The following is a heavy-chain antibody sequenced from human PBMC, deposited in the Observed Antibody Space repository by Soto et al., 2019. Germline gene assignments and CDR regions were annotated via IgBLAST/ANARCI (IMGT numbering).Heavy chain of an antibody. J-gene: IGHJ4*02. CDR2: INHSGST. Sequence: WETLSLTCAVYGGSFSGYYWSWIRQPPGKGLEWIGEINHSGSTNYNPSLKSRVTISVDTSKNQFSLKLSSVTAADTAVYYCARGLYSSSWVPFDYWGQGTLVTVSS. CDR3: ARGLYSSSWVPFDY. D-gene: IGHD6-13*01. CDR1: GGSFSGYY. V-gene: IGHV4-34*01.